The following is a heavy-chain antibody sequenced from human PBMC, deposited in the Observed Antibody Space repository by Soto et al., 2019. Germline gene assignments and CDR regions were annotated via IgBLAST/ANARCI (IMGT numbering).Heavy chain of an antibody. J-gene: IGHJ6*03. CDR1: GFTFSDYY. CDR3: AREEEDTAMVTGSVYYYMDV. D-gene: IGHD5-18*01. CDR2: ISSSGSTI. V-gene: IGHV3-11*01. Sequence: GGSLRLSCAASGFTFSDYYMSWIRQAPGKGLEWVSYISSSGSTIYYADSVKGRFTISRDNAKNSLYLQMNSLRAEDTAVYYCAREEEDTAMVTGSVYYYMDVWGKGTTVTVSS.